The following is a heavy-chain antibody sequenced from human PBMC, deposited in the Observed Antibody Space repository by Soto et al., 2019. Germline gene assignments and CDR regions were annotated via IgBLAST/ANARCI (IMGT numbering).Heavy chain of an antibody. J-gene: IGHJ3*01. CDR2: IASSGPYT. CDR1: GFNFNTYT. D-gene: IGHD2-2*01. Sequence: EVQLVESGGGLAKPGGSLRLSCAASGFNFNTYTMNWVRQAPGKGLEWVSSIASSGPYTYYADSVKGRFTISRDNGKNSLFLQMNSLRAEDTAVYYCAREEVPPAFDVWGRGTMVSVSS. V-gene: IGHV3-21*02. CDR3: AREEVPPAFDV.